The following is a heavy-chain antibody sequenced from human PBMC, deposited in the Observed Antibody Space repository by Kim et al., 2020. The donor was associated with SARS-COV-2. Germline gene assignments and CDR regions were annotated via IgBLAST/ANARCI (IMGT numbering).Heavy chain of an antibody. V-gene: IGHV4-39*01. CDR3: ARHFGSGTWQLLPYYFDY. J-gene: IGHJ4*02. D-gene: IGHD2-15*01. CDR1: GGSISSSSYY. CDR2: IYYSGST. Sequence: SETLSLTCTVSGGSISSSSYYWGWIRQPPGKGLEWIGSIYYSGSTYYNPSLKSRVTISVDTSKNQFSLKLSSVTAADTAVYYCARHFGSGTWQLLPYYFDYWGQGTLVTVSS.